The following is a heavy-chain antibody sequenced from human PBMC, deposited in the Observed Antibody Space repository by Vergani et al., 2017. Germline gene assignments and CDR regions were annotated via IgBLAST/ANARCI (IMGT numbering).Heavy chain of an antibody. J-gene: IGHJ4*02. V-gene: IGHV4-31*03. CDR2: IYYSGST. D-gene: IGHD6-6*01. CDR1: GGSISSGGYY. Sequence: QVQLQESGPGLVKPSQTLSLTCTVSGGSISSGGYYWSWIRQHPGKGLEWIGCIYYSGSTYYNPSLKSRVTISVDTSKNQFSLKLSSVTAADTAVYYCARGNWQLGDFDYWGQGTLVTVSS. CDR3: ARGNWQLGDFDY.